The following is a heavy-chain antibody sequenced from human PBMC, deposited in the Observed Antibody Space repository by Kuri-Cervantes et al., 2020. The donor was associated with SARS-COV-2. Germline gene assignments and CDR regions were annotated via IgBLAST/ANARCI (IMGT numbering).Heavy chain of an antibody. Sequence: ESLRLSCTVSGGSISSYYWSWIRQPPGKGMEWIGYTYYSGSNNYNPSLKSRVTISVDTSKNQFSLKLSSVTAADTAVYYCARDSPEYSSSSSVPFDYWGQGTLVTVSS. CDR3: ARDSPEYSSSSSVPFDY. V-gene: IGHV4-59*01. CDR2: TYYSGSN. CDR1: GGSISSYY. J-gene: IGHJ4*02. D-gene: IGHD6-6*01.